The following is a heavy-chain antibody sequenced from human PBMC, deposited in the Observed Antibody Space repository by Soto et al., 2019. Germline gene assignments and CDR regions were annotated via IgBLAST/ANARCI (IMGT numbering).Heavy chain of an antibody. CDR3: TTTRSSTSCFDH. CDR1: GFAFSNAW. CDR2: IKSKTEGGTT. V-gene: IGHV3-15*07. J-gene: IGHJ5*02. Sequence: EVQLVESGGGFVNPGESLRLSCATSGFAFSNAWMNWVRQAPGTGLEWVGRIKSKTEGGTTEDAAPVQGRFTISRDDSTNTLYLQMTSLRTEDTAVYYCTTTRSSTSCFDHWGPGTMVAVSS. D-gene: IGHD2-2*01.